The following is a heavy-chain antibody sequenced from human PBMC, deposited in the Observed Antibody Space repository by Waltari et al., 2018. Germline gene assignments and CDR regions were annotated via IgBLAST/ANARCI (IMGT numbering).Heavy chain of an antibody. Sequence: QGQLVQSGAEVKKPGASLKVPCKASEYSFTAFYIHGVRQAPGRGLEWMGRINPNTGGTNLAESFQGRVTVTRDTSITTAYMELTRLTSDDTAMYYCARSTGTSYDSYYKGLDVWGQGTTLTVSS. V-gene: IGHV1-2*06. CDR3: ARSTGTSYDSYYKGLDV. J-gene: IGHJ6*02. D-gene: IGHD3-16*01. CDR1: EYSFTAFY. CDR2: INPNTGGT.